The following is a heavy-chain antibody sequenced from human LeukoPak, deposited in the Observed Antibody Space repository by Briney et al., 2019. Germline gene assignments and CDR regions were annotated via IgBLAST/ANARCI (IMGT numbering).Heavy chain of an antibody. Sequence: ASVKVSCKASGYTFTSYYMHWVRQATGQGLEWMGWMNPNSGNTGYAQKFQGRVTMTRDTSTSTVYMELSSLRSEDTAVYYCARDGDYDFWSGYYTGTNWFDPWGQGTLVTVSS. CDR1: GYTFTSYY. CDR3: ARDGDYDFWSGYYTGTNWFDP. CDR2: MNPNSGNT. J-gene: IGHJ5*02. D-gene: IGHD3-3*01. V-gene: IGHV1-8*02.